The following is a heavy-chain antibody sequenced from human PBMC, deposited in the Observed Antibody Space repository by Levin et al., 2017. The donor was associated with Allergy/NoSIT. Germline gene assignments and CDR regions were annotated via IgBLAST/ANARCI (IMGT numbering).Heavy chain of an antibody. Sequence: PGGSLRLSCAASGFTFNNYAMSWVRQAPGKGLEWVSAIINSGVGTYYADSVKGRFTISRDNSKNTMYLQTNSLRAEDTAVYFCAKDAIRGSDQPYYFDYWGQGTLVTASS. D-gene: IGHD6-19*01. CDR2: IINSGVGT. V-gene: IGHV3-23*01. CDR1: GFTFNNYA. J-gene: IGHJ4*02. CDR3: AKDAIRGSDQPYYFDY.